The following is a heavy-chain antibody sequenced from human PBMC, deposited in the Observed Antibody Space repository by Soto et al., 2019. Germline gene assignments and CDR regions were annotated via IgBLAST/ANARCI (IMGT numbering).Heavy chain of an antibody. J-gene: IGHJ4*02. Sequence: PGESLKISCKGSGYSFTSYWSGWVRQMPGKGLEWMGIIYPGDSDTRYSPSFQGQVTISADTSISTAYLEWSSLKASDTAIYYCARHVYYDVLKKNYWGQGTLVTVSS. D-gene: IGHD3-9*01. CDR3: ARHVYYDVLKKNY. CDR1: GYSFTSYW. CDR2: IYPGDSDT. V-gene: IGHV5-51*01.